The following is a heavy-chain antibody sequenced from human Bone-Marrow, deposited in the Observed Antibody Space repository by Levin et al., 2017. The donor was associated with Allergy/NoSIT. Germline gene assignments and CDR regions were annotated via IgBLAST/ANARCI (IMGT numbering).Heavy chain of an antibody. D-gene: IGHD2-15*01. CDR3: AKVRPKLGCSGGSCYVDY. CDR1: GFTFSSYG. V-gene: IGHV3-30*18. Sequence: GGSLRLSCAASGFTFSSYGMHWVRQAPGKGLEWVAVISYDGSNKYYADSVKGRFTISRDNSKNTLYLQMNSLRAEDTAVYYCAKVRPKLGCSGGSCYVDYWGQGTLVTVSS. J-gene: IGHJ4*02. CDR2: ISYDGSNK.